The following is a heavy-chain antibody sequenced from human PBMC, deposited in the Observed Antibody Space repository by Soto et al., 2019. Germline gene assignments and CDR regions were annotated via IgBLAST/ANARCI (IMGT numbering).Heavy chain of an antibody. V-gene: IGHV1-69*12. J-gene: IGHJ6*02. Sequence: QVQLVQSGAEVKKPGSSVKVSCKASGGTFSSYAISWVRQAPGQGLEWMGGIIPIFGTANYAQKFQGRVTISAEESTSTAYMELSSLRSEDTAGYYCAQRVGRELHYGMDVWGQGTTVTVSS. CDR1: GGTFSSYA. CDR2: IIPIFGTA. D-gene: IGHD1-7*01. CDR3: AQRVGRELHYGMDV.